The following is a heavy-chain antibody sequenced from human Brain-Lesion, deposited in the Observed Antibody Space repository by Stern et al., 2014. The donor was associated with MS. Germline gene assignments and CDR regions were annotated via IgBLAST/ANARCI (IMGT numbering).Heavy chain of an antibody. D-gene: IGHD1-26*01. Sequence: QVQLGQSGPGLVKPSETLSLTCTVSGGSFSSSTYYWAWIRQPPGKGLEWIGNIYYSGFTYYNPSLKSRVTISVDMSKNQFSLKLSSVTAADTAIYYCARHDSVPRPSQLYSARDRGPGYFDYWGQGTLVTVSS. J-gene: IGHJ4*02. CDR1: GGSFSSSTYY. CDR2: IYYSGFT. CDR3: ARHDSVPRPSQLYSARDRGPGYFDY. V-gene: IGHV4-39*01.